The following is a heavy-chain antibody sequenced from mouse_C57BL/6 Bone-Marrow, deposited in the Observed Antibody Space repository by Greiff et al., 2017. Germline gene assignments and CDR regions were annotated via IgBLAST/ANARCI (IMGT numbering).Heavy chain of an antibody. CDR1: GYTFTSYW. CDR3: ARDYDYEFDY. Sequence: VQLQQPGAELVKPGASVKLSCKASGYTFTSYWMQWVKQRPGQGLEWIGEIDPSDSYTNYNQKFKGKATLTVDTSSSTAYMQLSSLTSEDSAVYYSARDYDYEFDYWGQGTTLTVSS. D-gene: IGHD2-4*01. V-gene: IGHV1-50*01. CDR2: IDPSDSYT. J-gene: IGHJ2*01.